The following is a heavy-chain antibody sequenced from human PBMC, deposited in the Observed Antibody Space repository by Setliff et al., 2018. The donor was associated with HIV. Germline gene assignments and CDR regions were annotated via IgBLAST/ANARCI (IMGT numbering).Heavy chain of an antibody. CDR3: ARDQTGVAAAAFGGGSAWSDEGFDI. CDR2: IIPMYNIP. V-gene: IGHV1-69*13. J-gene: IGHJ3*02. CDR1: GGTLSNYV. Sequence: SVKVSCKTSGGTLSNYVITWVRQAPGQGLEWMGMIIPMYNIPAYAQKFQGRVTFTADESTSTAYMELSSMSSEDTAVYYCARDQTGVAAAAFGGGSAWSDEGFDIWGQGTMVTVSS. D-gene: IGHD6-13*01.